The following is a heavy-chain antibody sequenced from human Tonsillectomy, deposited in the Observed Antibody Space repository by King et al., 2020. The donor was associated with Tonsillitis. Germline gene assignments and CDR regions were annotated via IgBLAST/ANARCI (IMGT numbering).Heavy chain of an antibody. D-gene: IGHD2-8*01. V-gene: IGHV5-51*01. J-gene: IGHJ4*02. Sequence: VQLVQSGAEVRKHGASLKISCQGSGYSFSNYWIAWVRQMPGKGLEWMGIIYPGDSDTRYSPSFQGQVSISADKSISTAYLQWSSLKASDTAMYYCARLRTSPYYSVFWGQGTLVTVSS. CDR2: IYPGDSDT. CDR1: GYSFSNYW. CDR3: ARLRTSPYYSVF.